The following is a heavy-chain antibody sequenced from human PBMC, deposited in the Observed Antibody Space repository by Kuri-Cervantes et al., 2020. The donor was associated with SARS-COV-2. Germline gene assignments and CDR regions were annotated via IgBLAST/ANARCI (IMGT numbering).Heavy chain of an antibody. D-gene: IGHD6-19*01. CDR1: GFSLSSSGVR. Sequence: SGPTLVKPTQTLTLTCTLSGFSLSSSGVRVSWIRQPLGKALEWLARIDWDDDKFYNTSLKTRLTISKDTSRNQVVLTMTNMDPVDTATYYCARARSGFNHFDSWGQGYLVTVSS. CDR3: ARARSGFNHFDS. J-gene: IGHJ4*02. V-gene: IGHV2-70*04. CDR2: IDWDDDK.